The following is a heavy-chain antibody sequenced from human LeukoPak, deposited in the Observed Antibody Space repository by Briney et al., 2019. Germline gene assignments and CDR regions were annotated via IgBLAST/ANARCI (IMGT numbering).Heavy chain of an antibody. CDR1: GGSISSYY. CDR3: ARGGYYYGSGSHGLPDY. CDR2: IYYSGST. D-gene: IGHD3-10*01. J-gene: IGHJ4*02. V-gene: IGHV4-59*01. Sequence: PSETLSLTCTVSGGSISSYYWSWIRQPPGKGLEWIGYIYYSGSTNYNPSLKSRVTISVDTSKNQFSLKLSSVTAADTAVYYCARGGYYYGSGSHGLPDYWGQGTLVTVSS.